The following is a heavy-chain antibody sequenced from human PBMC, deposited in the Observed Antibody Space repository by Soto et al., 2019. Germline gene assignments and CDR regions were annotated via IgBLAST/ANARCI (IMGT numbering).Heavy chain of an antibody. D-gene: IGHD2-21*02. Sequence: QLQLQESGPGLVKPSETLSLTCTVSGGSISSSSYYWGWIRQPPGKGLEWIGSIYYSGSTYYNPSLKSRVTISVDTSKNQFSLKLSSVTAADTAVYYCARQVSGGYLYYFDYWGQGTLVTVSS. V-gene: IGHV4-39*01. CDR1: GGSISSSSYY. CDR3: ARQVSGGYLYYFDY. J-gene: IGHJ4*02. CDR2: IYYSGST.